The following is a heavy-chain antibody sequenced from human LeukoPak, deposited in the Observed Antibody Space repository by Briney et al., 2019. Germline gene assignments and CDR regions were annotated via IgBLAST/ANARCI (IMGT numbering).Heavy chain of an antibody. V-gene: IGHV3-23*01. D-gene: IGHD4-11*01. J-gene: IGHJ6*03. Sequence: GESLGLSCAASGFTFSSYAMSWVRQAPGKGLEWVSGISGGGGTTYYADSVKGRLTISRDNSKNTLFLQMNSLRAEDTAVYYCAKDARYSNPTYYMDVWGKGTTVTVSS. CDR3: AKDARYSNPTYYMDV. CDR2: ISGGGGTT. CDR1: GFTFSSYA.